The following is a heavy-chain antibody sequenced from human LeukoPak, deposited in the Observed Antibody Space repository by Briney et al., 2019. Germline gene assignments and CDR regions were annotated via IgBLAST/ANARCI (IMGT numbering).Heavy chain of an antibody. CDR2: ISYDGSNK. J-gene: IGHJ4*02. V-gene: IGHV3-30*19. CDR3: AKDPHPYFASSGYFSDY. D-gene: IGHD3-22*01. Sequence: GRSLRLSCVASGFTFSNYGMHWVRQAPGKGLEWVTFISYDGSNKNYADSAKGRFTISRDKFKNTLYLQMNSLRAEDTAMYYCAKDPHPYFASSGYFSDYWGQGTLVTGSS. CDR1: GFTFSNYG.